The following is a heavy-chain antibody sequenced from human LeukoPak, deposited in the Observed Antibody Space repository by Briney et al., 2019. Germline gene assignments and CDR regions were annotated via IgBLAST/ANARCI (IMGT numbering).Heavy chain of an antibody. CDR2: ISAYNGNT. Sequence: ASVKVSCKASGYTFTSYGISWVRQAPGQGLEWMGWISAYNGNTNYAQKLQGRVTMTTDTSTSTAYMELRSLRSDDTAVYYCARGTLAGYDFWSGSLNWFDPWAREPWSPSPQ. CDR1: GYTFTSYG. D-gene: IGHD3-3*01. V-gene: IGHV1-18*01. CDR3: ARGTLAGYDFWSGSLNWFDP. J-gene: IGHJ5*02.